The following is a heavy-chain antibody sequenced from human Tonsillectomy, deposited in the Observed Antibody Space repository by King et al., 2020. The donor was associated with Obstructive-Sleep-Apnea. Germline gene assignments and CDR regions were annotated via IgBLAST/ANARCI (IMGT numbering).Heavy chain of an antibody. CDR1: GFTFSTYA. CDR2: ISYDGSNK. D-gene: IGHD4-17*01. V-gene: IGHV3-30-3*01. CDR3: ARGAGVTTYYFDY. Sequence: VQLVESGGGVVQPGRSLRLSCAASGFTFSTYAMHWVRQAPGKGLEWVAVISYDGSNKYYADSVKGRFTISRDNSKNTLYLQMNSLRAEDTAVYYCARGAGVTTYYFDYWGQGTLVTVSS. J-gene: IGHJ4*02.